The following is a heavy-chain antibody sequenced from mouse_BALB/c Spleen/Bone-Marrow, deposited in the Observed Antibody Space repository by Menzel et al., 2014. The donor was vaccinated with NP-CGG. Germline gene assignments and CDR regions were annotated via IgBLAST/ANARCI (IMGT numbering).Heavy chain of an antibody. CDR2: IDPSNSET. V-gene: IGHV1S127*01. D-gene: IGHD2-1*01. Sequence: VKLMESGPELVGPGASVKMSCKASGYTFTSYWTHWVKQRPGQGLEWIGMIDPSNSETRLTQKFRDKATLNVDKSSNTAYMQLSSLTSEDSAVYYCARLDGNYRNYFDYWGQGASLTVSS. J-gene: IGHJ2*02. CDR3: ARLDGNYRNYFDY. CDR1: GYTFTSYW.